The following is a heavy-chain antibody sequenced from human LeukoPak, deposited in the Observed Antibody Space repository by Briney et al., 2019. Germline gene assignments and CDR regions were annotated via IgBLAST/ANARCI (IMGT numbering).Heavy chain of an antibody. Sequence: GGSLRLSCAASGFTVSSNYMSWVRQAPGKRLEWVSVIYSGGDTYYADSVKGRFIISRDNSKNTLYLQMDSLRAEDTAVYYCARSYTVGRGDAFDIWGQGTMVTVSS. CDR1: GFTVSSNY. D-gene: IGHD3-16*01. CDR3: ARSYTVGRGDAFDI. J-gene: IGHJ3*02. CDR2: IYSGGDT. V-gene: IGHV3-53*01.